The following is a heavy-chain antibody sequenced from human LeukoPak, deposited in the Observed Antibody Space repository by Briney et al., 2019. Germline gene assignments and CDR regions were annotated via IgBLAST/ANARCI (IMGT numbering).Heavy chain of an antibody. CDR2: ISYDGSNK. CDR3: ARDMTRVWFGSDAFDI. CDR1: GFTFSNYA. D-gene: IGHD3-10*01. V-gene: IGHV3-30-3*01. Sequence: GGSLRLSCAASGFTFSNYAMHWVRQAPGKGLEWVAVISYDGSNKYYADSVKGRFTISRDNSKNTLYLQMNSLRAEDTAVYYCARDMTRVWFGSDAFDIWGQGTMVTVSS. J-gene: IGHJ3*02.